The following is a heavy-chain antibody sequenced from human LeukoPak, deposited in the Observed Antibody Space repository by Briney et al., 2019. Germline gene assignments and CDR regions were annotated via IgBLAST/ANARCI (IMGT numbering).Heavy chain of an antibody. Sequence: PSETLSLTCTVSGYSISSGYYWGWIGQPPGKGLVWIGRIYYSGSTSYNPSLKSRVTISLDTPKNQFSLKLSSVTAADTAVYYCARHDRGDSSGREFDYWGQGTLVTVSS. CDR3: ARHDRGDSSGREFDY. CDR1: GYSISSGYY. D-gene: IGHD3-22*01. CDR2: IYYSGST. V-gene: IGHV4-38-2*02. J-gene: IGHJ4*02.